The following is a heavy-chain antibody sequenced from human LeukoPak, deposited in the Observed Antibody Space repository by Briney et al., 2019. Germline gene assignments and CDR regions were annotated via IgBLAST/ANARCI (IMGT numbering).Heavy chain of an antibody. CDR1: GGPFSGYY. CDR3: ARVLRYFDWLLFHWYFDL. CDR2: INHSGST. D-gene: IGHD3-9*01. Sequence: SETLSLTCAVYGGPFSGYYWSWIRQPPGKGLEWIGEINHSGSTNYNPSLKSRVTISVDTSKNQFSLKLSSVTAADAAVYYCARVLRYFDWLLFHWYFDLWGRSTLVTVSS. J-gene: IGHJ2*01. V-gene: IGHV4-34*01.